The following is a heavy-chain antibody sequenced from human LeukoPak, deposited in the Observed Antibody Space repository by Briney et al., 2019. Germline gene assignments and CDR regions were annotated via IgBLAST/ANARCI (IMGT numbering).Heavy chain of an antibody. CDR3: ARSARRPHDTDKRDAFDI. Sequence: GGSLRLSCAASGFTVSSNYMSWVRQAPGKGLEWVSVIYSGGSTYYADSVKGRFTISRDNSKNTLYLQMNSLRAEDTAVYYCARSARRPHDTDKRDAFDIWGQGTMATVSS. V-gene: IGHV3-66*01. D-gene: IGHD3-22*01. CDR1: GFTVSSNY. CDR2: IYSGGST. J-gene: IGHJ3*02.